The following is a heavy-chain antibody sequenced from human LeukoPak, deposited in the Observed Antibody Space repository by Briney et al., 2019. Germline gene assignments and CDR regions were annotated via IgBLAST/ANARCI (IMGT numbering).Heavy chain of an antibody. V-gene: IGHV3-30-3*01. D-gene: IGHD5-12*01. CDR3: ARESGYSGYDVYYYGMDV. Sequence: GRSLRLSCAASGFTFSSYAMHWVRQAPGKGLEWVAVISYDGSNKYYADSVKGRFTISRDNSKNTLYLQMNSLRAEDTAVYYCARESGYSGYDVYYYGMDVWGQGTTVTVSS. J-gene: IGHJ6*02. CDR2: ISYDGSNK. CDR1: GFTFSSYA.